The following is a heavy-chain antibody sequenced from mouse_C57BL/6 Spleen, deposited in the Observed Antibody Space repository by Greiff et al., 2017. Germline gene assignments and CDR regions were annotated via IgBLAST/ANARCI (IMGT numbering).Heavy chain of an antibody. Sequence: QVQLQQPGAELVKPGASVKMSCKASGYTFTSYWITWVKQRPGQGLEWIGDIYPGSGSTNYNEKFKSKATLTVDKSSSTAYMQLSSLTSEDSAVYYCARLYYGSSYLDYWGQGTTLTVSS. V-gene: IGHV1-55*01. CDR1: GYTFTSYW. CDR2: IYPGSGST. D-gene: IGHD1-1*01. J-gene: IGHJ2*01. CDR3: ARLYYGSSYLDY.